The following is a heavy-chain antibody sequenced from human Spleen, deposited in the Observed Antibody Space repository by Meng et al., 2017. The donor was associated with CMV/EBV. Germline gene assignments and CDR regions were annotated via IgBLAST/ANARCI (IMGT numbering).Heavy chain of an antibody. D-gene: IGHD4-17*01. CDR1: GFTFSAYA. CDR2: TSFDGTNN. V-gene: IGHV3-30*04. CDR3: AKVGRDYGDWVYYYYGMDV. Sequence: GGSLRLSCAASGFTFSAYAFHWVRQAPGKGLEWVALTSFDGTNNFYADSVKGRFTISRDNSKNTVYLQMNGLRTEDTAVYYCAKVGRDYGDWVYYYYGMDVWGQGTTVTVSS. J-gene: IGHJ6*02.